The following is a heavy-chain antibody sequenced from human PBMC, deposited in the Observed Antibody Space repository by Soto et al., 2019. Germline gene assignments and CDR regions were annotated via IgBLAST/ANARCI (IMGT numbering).Heavy chain of an antibody. CDR2: IYYSGST. CDR3: AREESRDSSSWGNWFDP. Sequence: ASETLSLTCTVSGGSISSGDYYWSWIRQPPGKGLEWIGYIYYSGSTDYNPSLKSRVTISVDTSKNQFSLKLSSVTAADTAVYYCAREESRDSSSWGNWFDPWGQGTLVTVSS. V-gene: IGHV4-30-4*01. J-gene: IGHJ5*02. D-gene: IGHD6-13*01. CDR1: GGSISSGDYY.